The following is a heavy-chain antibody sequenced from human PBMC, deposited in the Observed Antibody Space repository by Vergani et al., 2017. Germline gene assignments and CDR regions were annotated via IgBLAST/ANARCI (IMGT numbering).Heavy chain of an antibody. D-gene: IGHD4-17*01. Sequence: EVQVVGTGGGLVQPGGSLRLSCAASGFTVSSNYMSWVRQAPGKGLEWVSVIYSGGSTYYADSVKGRFIISRDNSKNTLYLQMNSLRAEDTAVYYCAKSAFSDYSSLHHFYYMDVWGKGTTVTVSS. CDR2: IYSGGST. CDR3: AKSAFSDYSSLHHFYYMDV. CDR1: GFTVSSNY. J-gene: IGHJ6*03. V-gene: IGHV3-66*01.